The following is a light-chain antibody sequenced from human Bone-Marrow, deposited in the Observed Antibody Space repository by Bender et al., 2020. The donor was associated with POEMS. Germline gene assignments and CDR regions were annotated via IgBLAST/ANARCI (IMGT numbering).Light chain of an antibody. CDR3: HAWDSRIAV. CDR1: ALPKQY. J-gene: IGLJ3*02. Sequence: SYELTQPPSVSVSPGQTARITCSGDALPKQYAYWYQQKPGQAPVLVIYKDSERPSGIPERFSGSSSGTTVTLTISGVQSEDEAEYYCHAWDSRIAVFGGGTKLTVL. V-gene: IGLV3-25*03. CDR2: KDS.